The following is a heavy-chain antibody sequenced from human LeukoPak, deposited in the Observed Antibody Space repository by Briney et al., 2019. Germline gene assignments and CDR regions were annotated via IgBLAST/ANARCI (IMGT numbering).Heavy chain of an antibody. V-gene: IGHV4-38-2*01. Sequence: SETLSLTWAVADYSISNGYFWSWIRQPPGKGLEWIGSIYHTGSTTYNPSLKSRVTMSVDTSKNQFSLRVTSVTAADTAVYYCARAFSRNGYPSVWFDSWGEGTLVTVSS. CDR2: IYHTGST. CDR1: DYSISNGYF. D-gene: IGHD5-18*01. J-gene: IGHJ5*01. CDR3: ARAFSRNGYPSVWFDS.